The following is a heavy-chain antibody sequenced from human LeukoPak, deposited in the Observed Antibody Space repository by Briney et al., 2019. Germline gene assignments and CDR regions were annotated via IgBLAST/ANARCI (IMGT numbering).Heavy chain of an antibody. V-gene: IGHV1-18*01. CDR1: GGTFSSYA. D-gene: IGHD3-22*01. CDR2: ISAYNGNT. CDR3: ARGPYYYDSSGYYYFVYFQH. Sequence: GASVKVSCKASGGTFSSYAISWVRQAPGQGLEWMGWISAYNGNTNYAQKLQGRVTMTTDTSTSTAYMELRSLRSDDTAVYYCARGPYYYDSSGYYYFVYFQHWGQGTLVTVSS. J-gene: IGHJ1*01.